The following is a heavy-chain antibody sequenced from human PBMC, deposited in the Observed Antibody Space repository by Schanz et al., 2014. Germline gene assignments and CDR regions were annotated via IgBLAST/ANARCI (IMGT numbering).Heavy chain of an antibody. J-gene: IGHJ4*02. CDR2: IYSGIGA. CDR3: AKDSTHIDIVLVPTAIDY. D-gene: IGHD2-2*01. V-gene: IGHV3-NL1*01. Sequence: VQLLESGGGLVQPGGSLRLSCAASGFAFSVYGMHWVRQAPGKGLEWVSVIYSGIGAYYADSVKDRFTVSRDNSKNTLYLHMNTLRSEDTAVYYCAKDSTHIDIVLVPTAIDYWGQGTLVTVSS. CDR1: GFAFSVYG.